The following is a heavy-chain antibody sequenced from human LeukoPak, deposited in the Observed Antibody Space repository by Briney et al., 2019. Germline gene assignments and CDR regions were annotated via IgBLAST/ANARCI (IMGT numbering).Heavy chain of an antibody. CDR3: ARDGGSSGSYPY. D-gene: IGHD1-26*01. CDR1: GFTFSSYG. CDR2: IRYDGSNK. Sequence: HPGGSLRLSCAASGFTFSSYGMHWVRQTPGKGLEWVAFIRYDGSNKYYADSVKGRFTISRDNSKNTLYLQMNSLRAEDTALYYCARDGGSSGSYPYWGQGILVTVSS. J-gene: IGHJ4*02. V-gene: IGHV3-30*02.